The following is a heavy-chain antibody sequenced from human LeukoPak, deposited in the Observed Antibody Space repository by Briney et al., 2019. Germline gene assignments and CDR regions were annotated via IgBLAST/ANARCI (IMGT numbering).Heavy chain of an antibody. J-gene: IGHJ4*02. V-gene: IGHV1-69*02. CDR3: ARSEVLWGGYGGSLDY. D-gene: IGHD3-3*01. CDR1: GGTFSSYT. Sequence: GASVKVSCKASGGTFSSYTISWVRQAPGQGLEWMGRIIPILGIANYAQKFQGRVTITADKSTSTAYVELSSLRSEDTAVYYCARSEVLWGGYGGSLDYWGQGTLVTVSS. CDR2: IIPILGIA.